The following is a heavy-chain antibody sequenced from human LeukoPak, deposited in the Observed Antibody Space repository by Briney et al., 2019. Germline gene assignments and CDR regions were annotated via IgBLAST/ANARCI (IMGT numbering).Heavy chain of an antibody. CDR3: KCSLAGAGTDY. CDR1: GGSISSGSYY. D-gene: IGHD6-19*01. Sequence: SQTLSLTCTVSGGSISSGSYYWSWIRQPPGKGLEWIVRTYTSGSNNYNPSLKSRITISVDTSKNQFSLKLRSVTAADAAVYYCKCSLAGAGTDYWGQGTLVTVSS. CDR2: TYTSGSN. V-gene: IGHV4-61*02. J-gene: IGHJ4*02.